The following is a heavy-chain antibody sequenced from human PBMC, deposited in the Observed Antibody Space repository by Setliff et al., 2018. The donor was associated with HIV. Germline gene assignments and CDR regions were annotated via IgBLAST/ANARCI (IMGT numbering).Heavy chain of an antibody. CDR3: ARGIQLWSNYGMDV. J-gene: IGHJ6*02. CDR2: INPNSGGT. Sequence: ASVKVSCKASGYTFTGYYMHWVRQAPGQGLEWMGWINPNSGGTNYAQKFQGRVTMTRDTSISTAYMELRSLRPDDTAVYYCARGIQLWSNYGMDVWGQGTTVTVSS. D-gene: IGHD5-18*01. V-gene: IGHV1-2*02. CDR1: GYTFTGYY.